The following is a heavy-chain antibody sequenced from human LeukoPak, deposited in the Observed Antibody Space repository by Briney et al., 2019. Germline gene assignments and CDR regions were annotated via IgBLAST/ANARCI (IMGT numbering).Heavy chain of an antibody. CDR2: IYYSGST. J-gene: IGHJ6*03. D-gene: IGHD2-2*02. CDR3: ARAPYYYPVVPAAIRLLDDYYYYMDV. Sequence: SETLSLTCTVSGGSISSYYWSWIRQPPGKGLEWIGYIYYSGSTNYNPSLKSRVTISVDTSKNQFSLKLSSVTAADTAVYYCARAPYYYPVVPAAIRLLDDYYYYMDVWGKGTTVTVSS. CDR1: GGSISSYY. V-gene: IGHV4-59*01.